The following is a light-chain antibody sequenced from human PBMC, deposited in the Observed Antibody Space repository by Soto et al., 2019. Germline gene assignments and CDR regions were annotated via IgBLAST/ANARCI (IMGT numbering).Light chain of an antibody. V-gene: IGKV1-5*03. Sequence: DIQMTQSPSTLSASVGDRVTITCRASQSISSWLAWYQQKPGKAPKLLIYNASSLRNGVPSRFSGSGSGTEFTLTISSLQPDDFASYYCQQHNSYPHTFGQGTKLEIK. CDR1: QSISSW. J-gene: IGKJ2*01. CDR3: QQHNSYPHT. CDR2: NAS.